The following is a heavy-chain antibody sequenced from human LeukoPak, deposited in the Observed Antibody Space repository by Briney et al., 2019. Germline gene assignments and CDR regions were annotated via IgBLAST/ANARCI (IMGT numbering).Heavy chain of an antibody. V-gene: IGHV4-59*01. CDR2: IYYSGST. J-gene: IGHJ4*02. CDR1: GGSISSYY. CDR3: ARMGAIAGASANPDH. Sequence: SETLSLTCTVSGGSISSYYWSWIRQPPGKGLEWIGYIYYSGSTNYNPSLKSRVTISVDTSKNQFSLKLSSVTAADTAVYYCARMGAIAGASANPDHWGQGTLVTVSS. D-gene: IGHD4/OR15-4a*01.